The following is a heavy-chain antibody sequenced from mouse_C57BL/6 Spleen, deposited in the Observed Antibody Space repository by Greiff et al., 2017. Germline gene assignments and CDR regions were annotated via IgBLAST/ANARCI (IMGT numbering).Heavy chain of an antibody. CDR1: GYTFTSYW. V-gene: IGHV1-7*01. J-gene: IGHJ4*01. CDR2: INPSSGYT. Sequence: VKVVASGAELAKPGASVKLSCKASGYTFTSYWMHWVKQRPGQGLEWIGYINPSSGYTKYNQKFKDKATLTAEKSSSTAYMQLSSLTYEDSAVYYCARAIRGSNYDAMDYWGQGTSVTVSS. D-gene: IGHD1-1*01. CDR3: ARAIRGSNYDAMDY.